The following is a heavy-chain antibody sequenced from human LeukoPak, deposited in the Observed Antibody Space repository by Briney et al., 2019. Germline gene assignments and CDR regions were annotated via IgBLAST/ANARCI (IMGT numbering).Heavy chain of an antibody. CDR3: AGGGNPYYFDY. D-gene: IGHD3-10*01. CDR2: ISGDGGST. J-gene: IGHJ4*02. V-gene: IGHV3-43*02. CDR1: GFTFDDYA. Sequence: PGGSLRLSCAASGFTFDDYAMHWVRQAPGKGLEWVSLISGDGGSTHYADSVKGRFTISRDNSKNSLYLQMNSLRTEDTALYYCAGGGNPYYFDYRGQGTLVTVSS.